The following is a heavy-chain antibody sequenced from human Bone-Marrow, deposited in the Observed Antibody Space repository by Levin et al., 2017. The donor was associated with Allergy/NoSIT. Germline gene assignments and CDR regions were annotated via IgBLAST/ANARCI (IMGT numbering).Heavy chain of an antibody. J-gene: IGHJ3*02. Sequence: ASVKVSCKASGYSFTFFGISWVRQAPGQGLEWMGWISPYNGDTNYAQKFQGRVTMTTDTSTSTAYMELRSLRSDDTAVYYCARELADTAADTFDIWGQGTMVTVSS. D-gene: IGHD5-18*01. CDR3: ARELADTAADTFDI. V-gene: IGHV1-18*01. CDR2: ISPYNGDT. CDR1: GYSFTFFG.